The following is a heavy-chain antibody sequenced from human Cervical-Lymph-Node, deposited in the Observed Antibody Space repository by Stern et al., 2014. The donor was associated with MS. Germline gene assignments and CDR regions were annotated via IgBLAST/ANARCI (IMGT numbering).Heavy chain of an antibody. CDR2: IYYTGTT. D-gene: IGHD4-17*01. J-gene: IGHJ4*02. Sequence: QLQLQESGPGLVKPSETLSLTCSVSGGSISTLGSYWSWIRQRQGKGLEWMGYIYYTGTTYYNPSLQSRLTISVDASTNHFSLRLSSATAADTAVYFCARALAAGFYGDNGRPLDYWGQGTLVRVSS. CDR3: ARALAAGFYGDNGRPLDY. CDR1: GGSISTLGSY. V-gene: IGHV4-31*03.